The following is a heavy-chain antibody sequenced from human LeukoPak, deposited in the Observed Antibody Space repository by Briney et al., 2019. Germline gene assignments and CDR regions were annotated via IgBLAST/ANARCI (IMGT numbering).Heavy chain of an antibody. Sequence: ASVKVSCKASGYTFTTYHINWVRQAPGQGLEWMGWMNPDSGNTGYAQKFQGRVTMTRGTSISTAYMELSSLRSEDTAVHYCARAIVVVTAIQGYYFDYWGQGTLVTVSS. CDR1: GYTFTTYH. D-gene: IGHD2-21*02. J-gene: IGHJ4*02. CDR2: MNPDSGNT. CDR3: ARAIVVVTAIQGYYFDY. V-gene: IGHV1-8*01.